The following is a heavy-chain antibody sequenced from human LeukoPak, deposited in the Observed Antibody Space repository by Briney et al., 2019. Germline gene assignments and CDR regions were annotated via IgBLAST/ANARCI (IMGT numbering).Heavy chain of an antibody. CDR2: MYASGSA. Sequence: SETLSLTCSVSGGSVSSFFWSWIRQPAGKGLEWLGRMYASGSADYNPSLKSRISMSVDTSKSQFSLNLTSVTAADTAVYYCARDIVAASSDGFDVWGQGTTVTVSS. V-gene: IGHV4-4*07. D-gene: IGHD2-15*01. CDR3: ARDIVAASSDGFDV. CDR1: GGSVSSFF. J-gene: IGHJ3*01.